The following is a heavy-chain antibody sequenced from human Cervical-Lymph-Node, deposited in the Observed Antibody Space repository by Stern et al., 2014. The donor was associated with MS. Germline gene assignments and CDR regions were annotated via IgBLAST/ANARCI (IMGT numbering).Heavy chain of an antibody. CDR2: IYPYDSDP. Sequence: VQLVQSGAEVKKPGESLKISCKLSGYSFTIHYIAWARQMPGKGLDWMGVIYPYDSDPTYSPSFQGQVTISADKSIPPAYLQWSSLRASDTAMYYCARHVQGFDYWGQGTLVTVSS. CDR3: ARHVQGFDY. CDR1: GYSFTIHY. J-gene: IGHJ4*02. V-gene: IGHV5-51*01.